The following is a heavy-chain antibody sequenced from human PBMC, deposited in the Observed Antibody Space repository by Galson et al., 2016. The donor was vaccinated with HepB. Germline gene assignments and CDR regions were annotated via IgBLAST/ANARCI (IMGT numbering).Heavy chain of an antibody. Sequence: SLRLSCAVSGFTVSRKYMTWVRQAPGKGLEWVSTISRSGSMTYYADSVKGRFTISRDNSKNTLYVQMNSLRVEDTAVYYCAKEYDYWGQGSLVTVSS. V-gene: IGHV3-23*01. CDR3: AKEYDY. CDR1: GFTVSRKY. CDR2: ISRSGSMT. J-gene: IGHJ4*02.